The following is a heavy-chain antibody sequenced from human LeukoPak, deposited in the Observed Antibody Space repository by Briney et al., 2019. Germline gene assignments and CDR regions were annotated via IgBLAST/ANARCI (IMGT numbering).Heavy chain of an antibody. V-gene: IGHV1-2*02. CDR2: INPNTGGT. Sequence: GASVKVSCKASGYTFTGYYIHWVRQAPGQGLEWMGWINPNTGGTNYAQKFQGRVIMTRDTSITTAYMELRSLRSDDTAVYYCARDAIVRDYSNSDYWGQGTLVTVSS. CDR3: ARDAIVRDYSNSDY. J-gene: IGHJ4*02. CDR1: GYTFTGYY. D-gene: IGHD4-11*01.